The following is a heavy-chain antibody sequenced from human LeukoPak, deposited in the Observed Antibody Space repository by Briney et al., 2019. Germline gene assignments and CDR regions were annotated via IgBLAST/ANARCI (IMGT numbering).Heavy chain of an antibody. CDR2: VSTYNDDT. V-gene: IGHV1-18*01. CDR3: ARGSYYDY. J-gene: IGHJ4*02. D-gene: IGHD3-10*01. CDR1: GYTFTSYA. Sequence: ASVKVSCKASGYTFTSYAMNWVRQAPGQGLEWVGWVSTYNDDTNYAQNFQGRVTMTTDTSTSTAYMELRSLRSDDTAVYYCARGSYYDYWGQGVLVTVSS.